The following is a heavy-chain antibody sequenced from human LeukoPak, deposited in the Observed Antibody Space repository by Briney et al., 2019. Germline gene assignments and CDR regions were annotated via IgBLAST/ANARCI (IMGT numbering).Heavy chain of an antibody. CDR3: ARGLVMGFTDY. CDR2: INHSGST. Sequence: SETLSLTCAVYGGSFSGYYWSWIRQPPGKGLEWIGEINHSGSTNYNPSLKSRVTISVDTSKNQFSLKLSSVTAADTAVYYSARGLVMGFTDYWGQGTLVTVSS. D-gene: IGHD3-22*01. CDR1: GGSFSGYY. J-gene: IGHJ4*02. V-gene: IGHV4-34*01.